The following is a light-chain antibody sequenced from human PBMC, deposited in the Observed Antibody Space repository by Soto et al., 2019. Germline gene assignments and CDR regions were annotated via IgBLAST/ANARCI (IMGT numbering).Light chain of an antibody. CDR3: QQSYSTPLT. V-gene: IGKV1-39*01. CDR2: AAS. CDR1: QSISSY. J-gene: IGKJ4*01. Sequence: DIQMTQSPSSLSASVGDRVTITCRASQSISSYLNWYQQKPGKAPKLLIYAASSLQSGVPSRFSGSGPGTEFTLTISSLQPEDFAAYYCQQSYSTPLTFGGRTKVEIK.